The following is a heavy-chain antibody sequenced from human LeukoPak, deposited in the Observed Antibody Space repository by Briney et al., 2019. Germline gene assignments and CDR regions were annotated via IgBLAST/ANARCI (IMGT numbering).Heavy chain of an antibody. D-gene: IGHD3-3*01. V-gene: IGHV4-4*02. CDR2: IDHSGST. Sequence: PSGTLSLTCAVSGGSISSNWWSWVRQPPGKGLEWIGEIDHSGSTNYNPSLKSRVTISVDTSKNHFSLKLSSVTAADTAVYYCARDFRGGYDFWSGYYTPYYFDYWGQGTLVTVSP. CDR1: GGSISSNW. J-gene: IGHJ4*02. CDR3: ARDFRGGYDFWSGYYTPYYFDY.